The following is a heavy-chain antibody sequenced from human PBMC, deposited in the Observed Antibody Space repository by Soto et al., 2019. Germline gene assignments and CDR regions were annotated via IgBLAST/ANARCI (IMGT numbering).Heavy chain of an antibody. CDR2: IYSGGST. Sequence: GSLRLSCAASGFTVSIDYMSLVLQAPGKGLEWVSVIYSGGSTYYADSVKGRFTISRDNSKNTLYLQMNSLRAEDTAVYYCATFPPSTYYYDSSGYYPDDYWGQGTLVTVSS. J-gene: IGHJ4*02. V-gene: IGHV3-53*01. CDR3: ATFPPSTYYYDSSGYYPDDY. CDR1: GFTVSIDY. D-gene: IGHD3-22*01.